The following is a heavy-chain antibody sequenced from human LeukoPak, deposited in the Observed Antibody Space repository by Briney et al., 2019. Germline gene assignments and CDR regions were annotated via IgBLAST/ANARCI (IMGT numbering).Heavy chain of an antibody. J-gene: IGHJ6*02. V-gene: IGHV1-8*01. CDR2: MNPNSGNT. D-gene: IGHD6-13*01. CDR3: ARFEAGTRGNYYYYGMDV. Sequence: ASVKVSCKASGYTITSYDINWVRQATGQGLEWMGWMNPNSGNTGYAQKFQGRVTMTRNTSISTAYMELSSLRSEDTAVYYCARFEAGTRGNYYYYGMDVWGQGTTVTVSS. CDR1: GYTITSYD.